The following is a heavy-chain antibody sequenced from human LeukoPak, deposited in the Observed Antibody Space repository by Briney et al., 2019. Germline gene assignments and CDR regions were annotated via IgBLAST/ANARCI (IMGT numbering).Heavy chain of an antibody. CDR1: GGTFSSYA. Sequence: SVKVSCKASGGTFSSYAISWVRQAPGQGREWMGGIIPIFGTANYAQKFQGRVTITTDESTSTAYMELSSLRSEDTAVYYCAAEPRKYNWNDFDAFDIWGQGTMVTVSS. CDR2: IIPIFGTA. CDR3: AAEPRKYNWNDFDAFDI. J-gene: IGHJ3*02. D-gene: IGHD1-20*01. V-gene: IGHV1-69*05.